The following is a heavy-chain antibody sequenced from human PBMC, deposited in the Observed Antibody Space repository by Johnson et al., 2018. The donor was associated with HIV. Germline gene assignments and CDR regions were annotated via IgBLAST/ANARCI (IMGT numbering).Heavy chain of an antibody. CDR1: YA. J-gene: IGHJ3*02. CDR3: ARPCILLQLVSAFDI. D-gene: IGHD6-6*01. Sequence: YAMSWVRQAPGKGLEWVSGMSGSGGSTSYADSVKGRFTSSRDNSKNTLYLQMNSLRDEDTAVYCCARPCILLQLVSAFDIWGQGTMVTVSS. V-gene: IGHV3-23*01. CDR2: MSGSGGST.